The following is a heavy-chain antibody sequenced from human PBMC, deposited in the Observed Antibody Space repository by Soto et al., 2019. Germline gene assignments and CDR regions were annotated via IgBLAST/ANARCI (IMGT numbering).Heavy chain of an antibody. CDR3: AKPRSKLYSSSWYYFDY. CDR1: GFTFSSYG. D-gene: IGHD6-13*01. CDR2: ISYDGSDK. V-gene: IGHV3-30*18. Sequence: PGGSLRLSCAASGFTFSSYGMHWVRQAPGKGLEWVAVISYDGSDKYYADSVKGRFTISRDNSKNTLYLQMNSLRAEDTAVYYCAKPRSKLYSSSWYYFDYWGQGTLVTVSS. J-gene: IGHJ4*02.